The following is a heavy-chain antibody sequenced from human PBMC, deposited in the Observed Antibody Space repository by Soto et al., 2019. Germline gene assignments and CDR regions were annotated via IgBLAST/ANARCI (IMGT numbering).Heavy chain of an antibody. CDR2: ITGSGGST. CDR1: GFTFSNYV. J-gene: IGHJ4*02. CDR3: AKDGCGGSCYYYFDS. V-gene: IGHV3-23*01. D-gene: IGHD2-15*01. Sequence: EVQLLESGGGLVQPGGSLRLSCAASGFTFSNYVMSWVRQAPGKGLEWVSTITGSGGSTYYADSVKSRFTISRDNSKNTLYLQMNSLRAEDTAIYYCAKDGCGGSCYYYFDSWGQGTLVTVSS.